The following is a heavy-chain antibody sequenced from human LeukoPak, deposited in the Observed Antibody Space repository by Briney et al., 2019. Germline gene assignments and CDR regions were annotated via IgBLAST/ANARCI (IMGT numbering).Heavy chain of an antibody. Sequence: SETLSLTCAVSGYSISSGYYWGWIRQPPGKGLEWIGSFYHSGSTYYNPSLKSRVTISVDTSKNQFSLKLSSVTAADTAVYYCARGGTGNWFDPWGQGTLVTVSS. CDR2: FYHSGST. CDR1: GYSISSGYY. D-gene: IGHD1-1*01. J-gene: IGHJ5*02. CDR3: ARGGTGNWFDP. V-gene: IGHV4-38-2*01.